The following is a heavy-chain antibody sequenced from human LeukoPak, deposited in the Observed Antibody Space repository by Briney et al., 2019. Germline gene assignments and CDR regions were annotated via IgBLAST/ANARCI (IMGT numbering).Heavy chain of an antibody. CDR2: ISSSSSDI. CDR3: AREERYCSSTSCPAEYFQH. CDR1: GFTFSSYS. Sequence: GGSLRLSCAASGFTFSSYSMNWVRQAPGKRLEWVSSISSSSSDIYYADSEKGRFTISRDNAKNSLYLQMNSLRAEDTAVYYCAREERYCSSTSCPAEYFQHWGQGTLVTVSS. V-gene: IGHV3-21*01. D-gene: IGHD2-2*01. J-gene: IGHJ1*01.